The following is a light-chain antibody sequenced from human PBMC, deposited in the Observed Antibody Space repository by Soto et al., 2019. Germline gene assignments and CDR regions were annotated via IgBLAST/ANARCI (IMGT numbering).Light chain of an antibody. Sequence: QSVLTQPPSASGSPGQSVTISCNGTSSDVGGYNYVSWYQQHPGKAPKLMIYDVSKRPSGVPDRFSGSKSGNTASLTVSGLQDEDEADYYCSSYAGSNNVVFGGGTKLTVL. V-gene: IGLV2-8*01. CDR1: SSDVGGYNY. CDR3: SSYAGSNNVV. J-gene: IGLJ2*01. CDR2: DVS.